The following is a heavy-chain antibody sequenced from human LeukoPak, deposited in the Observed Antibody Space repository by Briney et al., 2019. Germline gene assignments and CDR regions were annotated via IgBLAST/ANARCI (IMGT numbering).Heavy chain of an antibody. CDR3: ARGLRPYYYDSSGYYYVGNYFDY. D-gene: IGHD3-22*01. Sequence: SETLSLTCAVSGYSISSGYYWGWIRQPPGKGLEWIGSIYHSGSTYYNPSLKSRVTISVDTSKNQFSLKLSSVTAADMAVYYCARGLRPYYYDSSGYYYVGNYFDYWGQGTLVTVSS. V-gene: IGHV4-38-2*01. CDR1: GYSISSGYY. CDR2: IYHSGST. J-gene: IGHJ4*02.